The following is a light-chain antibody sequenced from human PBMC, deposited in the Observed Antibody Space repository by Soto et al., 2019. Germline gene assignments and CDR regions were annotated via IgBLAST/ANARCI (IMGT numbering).Light chain of an antibody. CDR2: AAS. J-gene: IGKJ3*01. Sequence: DIQMTQSPSSLSASVGDRVTITCRASQSISSYLNWYQQKPGKAPKLLIYAASSLQSGVPSRFSGSGSGTDFTLTISSLQPEDFATYYCQQSYSTPPGFTFGPGTNVDIK. CDR3: QQSYSTPPGFT. CDR1: QSISSY. V-gene: IGKV1-39*01.